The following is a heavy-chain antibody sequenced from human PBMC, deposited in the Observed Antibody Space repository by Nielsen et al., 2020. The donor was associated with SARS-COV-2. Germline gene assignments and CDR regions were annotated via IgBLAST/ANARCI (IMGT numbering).Heavy chain of an antibody. V-gene: IGHV3-30*03. CDR1: GFTFSSYG. Sequence: GESLKISCAASGFTFSSYGMHWVRQAPGKGLEWVAVISYDGSNKYYADSVKGRFTISRDNAKNSLYLQMNSLRDEDTAVYYCARDGAIMIAWYFDLWGRGTLVTVSS. CDR3: ARDGAIMIAWYFDL. J-gene: IGHJ2*01. D-gene: IGHD4/OR15-4a*01. CDR2: ISYDGSNK.